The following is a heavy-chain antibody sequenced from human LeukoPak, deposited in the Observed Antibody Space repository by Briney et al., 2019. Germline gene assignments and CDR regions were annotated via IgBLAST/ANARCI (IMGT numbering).Heavy chain of an antibody. CDR1: GFTFDDYA. J-gene: IGHJ4*02. CDR2: ISWNSGSI. V-gene: IGHV3-9*01. D-gene: IGHD6-19*01. Sequence: PGGSLRLSCAASGFTFDDYAMHWVRQAPGKGLEWVSGISWNSGSIGYADSVKGRFTISRDNAKNSLYLQMNSLRAEDTALYYCAKDMGGAVASFDYWGQGTLVTVSS. CDR3: AKDMGGAVASFDY.